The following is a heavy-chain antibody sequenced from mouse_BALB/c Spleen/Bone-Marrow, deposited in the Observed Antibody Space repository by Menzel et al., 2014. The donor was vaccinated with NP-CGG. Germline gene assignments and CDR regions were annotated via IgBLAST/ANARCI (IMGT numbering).Heavy chain of an antibody. V-gene: IGHV1-80*01. CDR3: ARDGIDY. CDR1: GYTFSSYW. J-gene: IGHJ2*01. D-gene: IGHD1-2*01. Sequence: QVQLKESGAELVRPGSSVKISCKASGYTFSSYWMNWVKQRPGQGLEWIGQIYPGDGDTNYNGKFKGKATLTADKSSSXAYMQLSSLTSEDSAVYFCARDGIDYWGQGTTLTVSS. CDR2: IYPGDGDT.